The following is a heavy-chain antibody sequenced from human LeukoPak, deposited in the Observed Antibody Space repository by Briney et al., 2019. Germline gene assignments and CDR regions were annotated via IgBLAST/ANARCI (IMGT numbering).Heavy chain of an antibody. D-gene: IGHD6-13*01. J-gene: IGHJ4*02. CDR1: GYTFTNYD. Sequence: ASVKVSCKAFGYTFTNYDINWVRQAPGQGLEWMGWISAYNGNTKYAQKFQGRVTMTTDTSTSTAYMELRSLRSDDTAVYYCAREGTWGSSLNYFDYWGQGTLVTVSS. V-gene: IGHV1-18*01. CDR3: AREGTWGSSLNYFDY. CDR2: ISAYNGNT.